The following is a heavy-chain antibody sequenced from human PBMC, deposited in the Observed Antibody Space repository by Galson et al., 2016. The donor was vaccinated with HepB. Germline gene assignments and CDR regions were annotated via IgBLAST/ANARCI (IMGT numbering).Heavy chain of an antibody. J-gene: IGHJ4*02. CDR3: AKGEYYYGSGVFFYFDY. Sequence: SLRLSCAASGFTFNTYAMSWVRQAPGKGPEWVSAITGNGGTTYYTDSVKGRFTISRDNSKNTLYLQMNSLRAEDTAVYYCAKGEYYYGSGVFFYFDYWGQGTLVTVSS. V-gene: IGHV3-23*01. CDR1: GFTFNTYA. D-gene: IGHD3-10*01. CDR2: ITGNGGTT.